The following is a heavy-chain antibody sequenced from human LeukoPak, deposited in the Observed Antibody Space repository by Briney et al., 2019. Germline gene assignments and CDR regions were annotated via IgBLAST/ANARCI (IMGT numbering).Heavy chain of an antibody. CDR1: GFIFSDSA. J-gene: IGHJ4*02. Sequence: GGSLRLSCAASGFIFSDSAIHWVRQASGKGLEWVGRIKSKSNSYATAYAASAKGRFTISRGDSKNTAYLQMNSLKTEDTAVYYCTTYGDYGPGSDYWGQGTLVTVSS. CDR3: TTYGDYGPGSDY. V-gene: IGHV3-73*01. D-gene: IGHD4-17*01. CDR2: IKSKSNSYAT.